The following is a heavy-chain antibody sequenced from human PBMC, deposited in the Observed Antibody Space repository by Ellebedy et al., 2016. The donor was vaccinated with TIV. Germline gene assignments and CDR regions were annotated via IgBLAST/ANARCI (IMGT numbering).Heavy chain of an antibody. CDR2: INTNTGNP. CDR1: GYTFISYA. CDR3: ARGAGSSSWIHADY. Sequence: ASVKVSCKAPGYTFISYAMNWVRQAPGQGLEWMGWINTNTGNPTYAQGFTGRFVFSLDTSVSTAYVQISSLKAEDTAVYYCARGAGSSSWIHADYWGQGTLVTVSS. J-gene: IGHJ4*02. V-gene: IGHV7-4-1*02. D-gene: IGHD6-13*01.